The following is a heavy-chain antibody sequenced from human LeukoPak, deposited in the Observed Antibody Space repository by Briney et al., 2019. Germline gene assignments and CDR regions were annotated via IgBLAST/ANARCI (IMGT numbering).Heavy chain of an antibody. J-gene: IGHJ4*02. D-gene: IGHD6-19*01. V-gene: IGHV3-30*02. CDR3: AKDDSSGWYYFDY. CDR2: IRYEGSNK. Sequence: PGGSLRLSCAASGFTFNIYGMQWVRQAPGKGLAWVIFIRYEGSNKYCADSVKGSFTISRDNSKNTLYLQMSRLSAEDTDVYYCAKDDSSGWYYFDYWGQGTLVTVSA. CDR1: GFTFNIYG.